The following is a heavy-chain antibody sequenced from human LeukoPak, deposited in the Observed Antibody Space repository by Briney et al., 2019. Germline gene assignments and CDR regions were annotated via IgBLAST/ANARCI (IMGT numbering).Heavy chain of an antibody. J-gene: IGHJ4*02. CDR2: ISSNGAGT. V-gene: IGHV3-64D*09. CDR3: VKVQDGSTFDY. D-gene: IGHD5-24*01. CDR1: GFTFSSYA. Sequence: GGSLRLSCSASGFTFSSYAMYWVRQAPGKGLEYASSISSNGAGTQYADSVKGRFTISRDNSRNTLYLQMSSLRPEDTAVYCCVKVQDGSTFDYWGQGTLVTVSS.